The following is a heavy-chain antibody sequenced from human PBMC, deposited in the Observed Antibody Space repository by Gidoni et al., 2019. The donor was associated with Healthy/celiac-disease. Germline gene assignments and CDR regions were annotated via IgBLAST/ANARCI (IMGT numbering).Heavy chain of an antibody. CDR3: TSSESAAAGYYCYYGMDV. V-gene: IGHV3-49*03. D-gene: IGHD6-13*01. J-gene: IGHJ6*02. CDR1: GFTCGDDA. CDR2: IRSNAYGGTT. Sequence: EVQLGESGGGLVQTGRSRRLSCTASGFTCGDDAMSWFRRAPGKGLEWGGFIRSNAYGGTTEYAASMKDRFTISRDDSNSIAYLQMNSLITEDTAVYYCTSSESAAAGYYCYYGMDVWGQGTTVTVSS.